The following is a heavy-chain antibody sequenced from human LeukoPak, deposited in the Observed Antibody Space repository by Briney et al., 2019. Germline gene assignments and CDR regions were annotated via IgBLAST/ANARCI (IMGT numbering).Heavy chain of an antibody. J-gene: IGHJ4*02. CDR1: GGSISSFY. D-gene: IGHD1-26*01. CDR3: AREGATGSTFLYHFDY. CDR2: VYYSGTT. Sequence: PSETLSLTCTVSGGSISSFYWSWIRQPPGKGLEWIGYVYYSGTTNYNPSLKSRVTISLDTSKKQFSLRLRSVTAADTAIYYCAREGATGSTFLYHFDYWGQGSLVTVSS. V-gene: IGHV4-59*01.